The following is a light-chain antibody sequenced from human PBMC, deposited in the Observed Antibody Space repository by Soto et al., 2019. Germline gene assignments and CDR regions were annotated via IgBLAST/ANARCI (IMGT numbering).Light chain of an antibody. CDR2: DAS. J-gene: IGKJ4*01. V-gene: IGKV3-11*01. CDR1: QSVSSS. Sequence: EIVLTQSPATLSLSPGERATLSCRASQSVSSSLAWYQQKPGQAPRLLLYDASNRATGIPARFSGSGSGTDFTLTISSLEPEDFAVYYCQQRSNWPPGLTFCGGTKGEIK. CDR3: QQRSNWPPGLT.